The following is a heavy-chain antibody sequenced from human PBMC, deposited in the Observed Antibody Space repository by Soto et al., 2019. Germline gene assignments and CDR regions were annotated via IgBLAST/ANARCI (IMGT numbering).Heavy chain of an antibody. CDR3: ARRITGTVSDYYGMDV. J-gene: IGHJ6*02. CDR2: IIPIFGTA. Sequence: QVQLVQSGAEVKKPESSVKVSCKASGGTFSSYAISWVRQAPGQGLEWMGGIIPIFGTANYAQKFQGRVTITADESTSTAYMELSSLRSEDTAVYYCARRITGTVSDYYGMDVWGQGTTVTVSS. CDR1: GGTFSSYA. D-gene: IGHD1-20*01. V-gene: IGHV1-69*12.